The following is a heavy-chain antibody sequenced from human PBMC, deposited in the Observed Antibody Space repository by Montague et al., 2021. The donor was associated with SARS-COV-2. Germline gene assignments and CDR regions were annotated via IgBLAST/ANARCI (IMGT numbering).Heavy chain of an antibody. CDR2: IKQDGSET. CDR1: GFTFSSYW. V-gene: IGHV3-7*01. D-gene: IGHD5-18*01. J-gene: IGHJ6*02. Sequence: SLRLSCAASGFTFSSYWMSWVRQAPGKGLEWVANIKQDGSETYYXXSLKGRFTISRDNAKNSLYLQMNSLRAEDTAVYYCARDLTAMGQGRYYYYGMEVWGQGTTVTVSS. CDR3: ARDLTAMGQGRYYYYGMEV.